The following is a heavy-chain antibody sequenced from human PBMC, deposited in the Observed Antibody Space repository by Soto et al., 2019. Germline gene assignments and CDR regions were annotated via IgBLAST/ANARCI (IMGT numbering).Heavy chain of an antibody. CDR3: AKDFLGGSSWYYFDY. CDR1: GFTFDDYA. V-gene: IGHV3-9*01. D-gene: IGHD6-13*01. CDR2: ISWNSGSI. Sequence: EVQLVESGGGLVQPGRSRRLSCAVSGFTFDDYAMHWVRQAPGKGLEWVSGISWNSGSIGYADSVKGRFTISRGNAKNSLYLHMNSLRAEDTALYYCAKDFLGGSSWYYFDYWGQGTLVTVSS. J-gene: IGHJ4*02.